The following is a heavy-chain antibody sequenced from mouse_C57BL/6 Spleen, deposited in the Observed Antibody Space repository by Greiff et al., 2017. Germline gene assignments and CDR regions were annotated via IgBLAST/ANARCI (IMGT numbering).Heavy chain of an antibody. V-gene: IGHV5-4*03. J-gene: IGHJ4*01. CDR1: GFTFSSYA. D-gene: IGHD1-1*01. CDR2: ISDGGSYT. CDR3: ARFITTVVATDYYAMDY. Sequence: EVKLVESGGGLVKPGGSLKLSCAASGFTFSSYAMSWVRQTPEKRLEWVATISDGGSYTSYPDNVKGRFTISRDNAKNNLYLQMSHLKSEDTAMYYCARFITTVVATDYYAMDYWGQGTSVTVSS.